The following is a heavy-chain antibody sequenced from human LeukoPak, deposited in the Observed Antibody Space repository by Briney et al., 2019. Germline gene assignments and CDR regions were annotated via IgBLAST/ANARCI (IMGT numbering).Heavy chain of an antibody. CDR1: GFAFSSYW. CDR2: INSDGSST. CDR3: ARRSAAKDALDI. Sequence: GGSLRLSCAASGFAFSSYWMHWVRQAPGKGLVWVSRINSDGSSTNYADSVKGRFTISRDNANNTLYLQMNSLRAEDTAVYYCARRSAAKDALDIWGQGTMVTVSS. J-gene: IGHJ3*02. V-gene: IGHV3-74*01. D-gene: IGHD6-25*01.